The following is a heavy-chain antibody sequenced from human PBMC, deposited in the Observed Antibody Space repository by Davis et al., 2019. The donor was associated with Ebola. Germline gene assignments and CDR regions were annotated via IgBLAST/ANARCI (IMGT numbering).Heavy chain of an antibody. CDR2: MIGSSNYR. V-gene: IGHV3-11*06. CDR3: GSMIYYGSGSYSEGLGS. CDR1: GFTFTAYY. J-gene: IGHJ5*02. Sequence: GESLKISCAASGFTFTAYYMCWFRQAPGKGPEWPSYMIGSSNYRPYADSVKGRFTISRDNAKNSVYLQINRLRAEDTAVYYCGSMIYYGSGSYSEGLGSWGQGTLVTVSS. D-gene: IGHD3-10*01.